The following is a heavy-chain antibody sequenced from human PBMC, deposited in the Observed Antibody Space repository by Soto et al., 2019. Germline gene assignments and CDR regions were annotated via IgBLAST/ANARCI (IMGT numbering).Heavy chain of an antibody. D-gene: IGHD6-19*01. V-gene: IGHV4-34*01. CDR2: THHSENN. Sequence: SSETLSLTCAAYGASFTGYYWSWISKPAREGLEWIGETHHSENNNYTPSLKSRVTISEDTSKNQFSLKLSSVTAADTAFYYCARGTPKPRYGSGWSRGDYWGKGTLVTVS. CDR1: GASFTGYY. J-gene: IGHJ4*02. CDR3: ARGTPKPRYGSGWSRGDY.